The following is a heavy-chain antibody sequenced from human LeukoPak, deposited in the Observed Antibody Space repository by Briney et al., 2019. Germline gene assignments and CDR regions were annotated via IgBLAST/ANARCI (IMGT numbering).Heavy chain of an antibody. CDR2: ISSSGYTI. J-gene: IGHJ4*02. CDR1: GFTFSTYS. V-gene: IGHV3-48*04. CDR3: TTGGITVIYYFDY. D-gene: IGHD4-17*01. Sequence: SGGSLRLSCAASGFTFSTYSMNWVRQAPGRGLERVAYISSSGYTINYADSVKGRFTISRDNAKNSLYLQMSSLRAEDTAVYYCTTGGITVIYYFDYWGQGTLVTVSS.